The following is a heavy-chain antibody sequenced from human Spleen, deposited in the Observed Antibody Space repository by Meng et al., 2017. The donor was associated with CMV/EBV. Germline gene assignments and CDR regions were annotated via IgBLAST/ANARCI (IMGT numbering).Heavy chain of an antibody. CDR3: ARGVGKYSSSFAWFDA. V-gene: IGHV4-59*01. CDR1: GGSISSYY. Sequence: SETLSLSCTVSGGSISSYYWSWIRQPPGKGLEWIGYIYSSGSTGYNPTLKRRFTISIDTSRNQFSLKLSSVTAADTAVYYCARGVGKYSSSFAWFDAWGQGTLVTVSS. CDR2: IYSSGST. D-gene: IGHD6-6*01. J-gene: IGHJ5*02.